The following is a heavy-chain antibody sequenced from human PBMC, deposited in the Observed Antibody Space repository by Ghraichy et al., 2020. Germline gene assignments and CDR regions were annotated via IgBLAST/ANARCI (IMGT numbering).Heavy chain of an antibody. J-gene: IGHJ4*02. Sequence: GGSLRLSCAASGFTFSSYAMHWVRQAPGKGLEWVAVISYDGSNKYYADSVKGRFTISRDNSKNTLYLQMNSLRAEDTAVYYCARGPLYFDWLLHADYWGQGTLVTVSS. D-gene: IGHD3-9*01. CDR1: GFTFSSYA. V-gene: IGHV3-30-3*01. CDR3: ARGPLYFDWLLHADY. CDR2: ISYDGSNK.